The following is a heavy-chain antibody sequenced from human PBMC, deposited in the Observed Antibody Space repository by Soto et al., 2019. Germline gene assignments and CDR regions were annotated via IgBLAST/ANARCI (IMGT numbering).Heavy chain of an antibody. CDR1: GFTFSSYG. CDR2: ISYDGSNK. J-gene: IGHJ4*02. D-gene: IGHD1-26*01. CDR3: AKDGAAVGAHFDY. V-gene: IGHV3-30*18. Sequence: QVQLVESGGGVVQPGRSLRLSCAASGFTFSSYGMHWVRQAPGKGLEWVAVISYDGSNKYYADSVKGRFTISRDNSKNTLYLQMNSLRAEDTAVYYCAKDGAAVGAHFDYWGQGTLVTVSS.